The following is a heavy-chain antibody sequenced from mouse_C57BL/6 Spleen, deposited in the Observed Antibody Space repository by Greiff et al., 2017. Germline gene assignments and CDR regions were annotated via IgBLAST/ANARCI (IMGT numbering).Heavy chain of an antibody. V-gene: IGHV1-81*01. CDR3: ARSEDYAMDY. CDR1: GYTFTSYG. CDR2: IYPRSGNT. Sequence: QVQLKQSGAELARPGASVKLSCKASGYTFTSYGISWVKQRTGQGLEWIGEIYPRSGNTYYNEKFKGKATLTADKSSSTAYMELRSLTSEDSAVYVSARSEDYAMDYWGQGTSVTVSS. J-gene: IGHJ4*01.